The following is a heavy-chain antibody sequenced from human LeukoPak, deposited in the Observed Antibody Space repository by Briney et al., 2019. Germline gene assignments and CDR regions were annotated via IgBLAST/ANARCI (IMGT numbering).Heavy chain of an antibody. J-gene: IGHJ4*02. D-gene: IGHD3-9*01. CDR2: ISPLLGAS. Sequence: SVKVSCKASGGTFSDYVISWVRQAPGQGLNWMGGISPLLGASKHTLNFHDRVTITADESTTTAYMELSDLRSADTAVYYCATYDVLTGFEYWGQGTLVTVSS. CDR1: GGTFSDYV. V-gene: IGHV1-69*13. CDR3: ATYDVLTGFEY.